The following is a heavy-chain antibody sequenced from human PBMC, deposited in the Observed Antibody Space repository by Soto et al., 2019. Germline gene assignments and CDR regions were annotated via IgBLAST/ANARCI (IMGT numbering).Heavy chain of an antibody. CDR3: ATEGGRALVRFYGMDV. D-gene: IGHD3-16*02. Sequence: GASVKVSCKVSGYTLTELSMHWVLQAPGKGLEWMGGFDPEDGETIYAQKFQGRVTMTEDTSTDTAYMELSSLRSEDTAVYYCATEGGRALVRFYGMDVWGQGTTVTVSS. J-gene: IGHJ6*02. CDR2: FDPEDGET. CDR1: GYTLTELS. V-gene: IGHV1-24*01.